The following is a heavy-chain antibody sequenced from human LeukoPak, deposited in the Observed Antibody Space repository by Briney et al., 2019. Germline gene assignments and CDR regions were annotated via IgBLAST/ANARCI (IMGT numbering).Heavy chain of an antibody. CDR3: ARALYDSSALDY. D-gene: IGHD6-13*01. J-gene: IGHJ4*02. Sequence: PGGSLRLSCAASGFIFSSYIMNWVRQAPGKGLEWVSSITVRGNYIYYADSVRGRFTISRDNSKNTLYLQMNSLRAEDTAVYYCARALYDSSALDYWGQGTLVTVSS. CDR1: GFIFSSYI. V-gene: IGHV3-21*04. CDR2: ITVRGNYI.